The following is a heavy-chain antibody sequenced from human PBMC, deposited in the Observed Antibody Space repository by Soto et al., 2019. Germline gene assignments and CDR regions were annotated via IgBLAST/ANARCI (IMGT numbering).Heavy chain of an antibody. CDR3: ARLNTMVRDYYYGMDV. J-gene: IGHJ6*02. CDR2: IAYDTSEE. D-gene: IGHD3-10*01. V-gene: IGHV3-30-3*01. CDR1: GFNFSSYA. Sequence: PGGSLRLSCAASGFNFSSYAMHWVRQAPGKGLEWVAVIAYDTSEEHYADSVKGRFNISRDNPKNTLYLQMNSLKADDTAVYYCARLNTMVRDYYYGMDVWGRGTTVNVSS.